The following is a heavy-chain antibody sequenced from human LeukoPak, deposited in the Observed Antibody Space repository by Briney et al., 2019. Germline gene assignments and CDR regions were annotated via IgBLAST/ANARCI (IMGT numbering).Heavy chain of an antibody. CDR2: LYPSDSYS. Sequence: ESLKISCNASGYSFANYWIGWLRPVPGKGLMGMRNLYPSDSYSKYSPSLQGQVTVSADESITTAYLQWSSLKASDSAIYYCARQAVTSGYRPDYFDYWGQGNLVIVSS. J-gene: IGHJ4*02. V-gene: IGHV5-51*01. D-gene: IGHD3-22*01. CDR1: GYSFANYW. CDR3: ARQAVTSGYRPDYFDY.